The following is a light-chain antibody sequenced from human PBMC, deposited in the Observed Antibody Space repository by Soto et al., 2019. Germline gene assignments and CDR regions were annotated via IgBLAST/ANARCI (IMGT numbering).Light chain of an antibody. CDR2: DAS. CDR1: QSVRSNY. Sequence: EIVLTQSPDTLSLSPGERATLSCRASQSVRSNYLAWYQQKPGQAPRFLIYDASSRATGIPDRFSGSGSATDFTLTISRLEPEDFAVYYCQQYGSSPRTFGGGTKVEIK. J-gene: IGKJ4*01. V-gene: IGKV3-20*01. CDR3: QQYGSSPRT.